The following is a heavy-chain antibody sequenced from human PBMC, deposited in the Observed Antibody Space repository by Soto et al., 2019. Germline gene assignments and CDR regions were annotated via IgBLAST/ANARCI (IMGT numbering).Heavy chain of an antibody. J-gene: IGHJ1*01. D-gene: IGHD4-4*01. CDR1: GFTFSNYA. CDR2: ISGSADST. Sequence: PCGSMRLSCAASGFTFSNYAITWVRKDPGKGLEWVSGISGSADSTYYAASVKGRFTISRDKSKNTLYLQINSLRGEDTAVYCCAKDSPNSRPSCATVWGQAPLGTVSS. V-gene: IGHV3-23*01. CDR3: AKDSPNSRPSCATV.